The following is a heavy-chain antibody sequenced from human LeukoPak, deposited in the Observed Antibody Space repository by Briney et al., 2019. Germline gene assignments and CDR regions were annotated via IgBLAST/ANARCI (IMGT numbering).Heavy chain of an antibody. J-gene: IGHJ4*02. V-gene: IGHV4-59*01. D-gene: IGHD7-27*01. CDR2: VYYTGRT. CDR3: ASNTGTVFDY. CDR1: GDFITAYY. Sequence: PSETLSLTYTVSGDFITAYYWSWLRQPPGKGLEWIGYVYYTGRTEYNPSLRSRVTISLDLSKHRFSLNLTSVTAADTAVYHCASNTGTVFDYWGQGALVTVSS.